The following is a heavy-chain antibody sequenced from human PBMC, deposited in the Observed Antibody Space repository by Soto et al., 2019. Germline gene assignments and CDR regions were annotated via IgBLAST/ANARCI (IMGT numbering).Heavy chain of an antibody. CDR1: GHSMSNTDYF. Sequence: PSETLSLTCTVSGHSMSNTDYFWGWIRQTPWSDLQWVGSLFYTGHTYYNPSLLSRVTISADTSKNQFFLRLTSVTAADTAVYYCARHFSVDYFVYWGQGALVTVSS. CDR3: ARHFSVDYFVY. V-gene: IGHV4-39*01. CDR2: LFYTGHT. J-gene: IGHJ4*02.